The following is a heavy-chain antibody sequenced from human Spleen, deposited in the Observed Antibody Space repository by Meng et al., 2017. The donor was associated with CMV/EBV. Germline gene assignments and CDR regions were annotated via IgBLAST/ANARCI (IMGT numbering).Heavy chain of an antibody. CDR2: ISSDASSK. D-gene: IGHD3-10*01. J-gene: IGHJ4*01. V-gene: IGHV3-30*04. CDR3: TRDRGDLMYYFDY. Sequence: GESLKISCAASGFPFGVYSMHWVRQSPGRGLEWVAVISSDASSKNYADSVKGRFTISRDNSKNTVYLEMNGLRADDTAVYYCTRDRGDLMYYFDYWGHGTLVTVSS. CDR1: GFPFGVYS.